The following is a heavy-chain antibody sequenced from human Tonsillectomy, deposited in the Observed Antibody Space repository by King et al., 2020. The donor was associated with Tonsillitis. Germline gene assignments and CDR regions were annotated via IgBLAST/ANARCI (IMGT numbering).Heavy chain of an antibody. CDR1: GFTFSTLG. CDR2: MSYDGSNK. CDR3: ARDLPSSGLDY. Sequence: VQLVESGGGVVQPGRSLRLSCAASGFTFSTLGMHWVRQAPGKGLEWVALMSYDGSNKYYADVKGRFTISRDNSKNTLDLQMNSLRAEDTAVYYCARDLPSSGLDYWGQGTLVIVSS. V-gene: IGHV3-33*05. J-gene: IGHJ4*02.